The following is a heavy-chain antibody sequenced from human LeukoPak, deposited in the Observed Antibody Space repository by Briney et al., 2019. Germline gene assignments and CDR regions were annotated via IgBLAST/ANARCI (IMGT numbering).Heavy chain of an antibody. CDR3: ARPAVGRAAAGNRDYYFDY. J-gene: IGHJ4*02. CDR2: ISSSSSYT. V-gene: IGHV3-11*03. CDR1: GFTFSDYY. D-gene: IGHD6-13*01. Sequence: GGSLRLSCAASGFTFSDYYMSWIRQAPGKGLEWVSYISSSSSYTNYADSVKGRFTISRDNAENSLYLQMNSLRAEDTAVYYCARPAVGRAAAGNRDYYFDYWGQGTLVTVSS.